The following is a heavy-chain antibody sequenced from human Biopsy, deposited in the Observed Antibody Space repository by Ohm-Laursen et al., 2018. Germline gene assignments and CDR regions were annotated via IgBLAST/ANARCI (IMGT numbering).Heavy chain of an antibody. D-gene: IGHD6-13*01. J-gene: IGHJ6*02. Sequence: GTLSLTCTVSSASISAYYWSWIRQPPGKGLEWIGYLYYSGSTNYNPSLKSRVTISGDTSKNQFSLMLNSVTAADTAVYYCARDSSSWYRLYYYAMDVWGQGTTVTVSS. V-gene: IGHV4-59*01. CDR1: SASISAYY. CDR3: ARDSSSWYRLYYYAMDV. CDR2: LYYSGST.